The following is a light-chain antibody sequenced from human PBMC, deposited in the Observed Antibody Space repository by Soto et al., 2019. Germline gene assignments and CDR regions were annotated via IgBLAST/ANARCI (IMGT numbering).Light chain of an antibody. CDR2: DAS. J-gene: IGKJ4*01. CDR1: QDISNY. V-gene: IGKV1-33*01. Sequence: DIQMTQSPSSLSASVGDRVTITCKASQDISNYLNWYKQKPGNAPQVLIYDASNLETGVPSRFSGSGSGTDFTFTISRLQTQDIATYYCHQYDNLPLTFGGGTKVEIK. CDR3: HQYDNLPLT.